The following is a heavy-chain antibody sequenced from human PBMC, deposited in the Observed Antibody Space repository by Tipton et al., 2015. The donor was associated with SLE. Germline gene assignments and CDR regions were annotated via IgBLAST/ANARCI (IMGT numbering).Heavy chain of an antibody. CDR2: IYHSGST. CDR3: ARDISPYSSSWRGGFDY. V-gene: IGHV4-4*02. D-gene: IGHD6-13*01. J-gene: IGHJ4*02. CDR1: GGSISSSNW. Sequence: TLSLTCTVSGGSISSSNWWSWVRQPPGKGLEWIGEIYHSGSTNYNPSLKSRVTISVDKSKNQFSLKLSSVTAADTAVYYCARDISPYSSSWRGGFDYWGQGTLVTVSS.